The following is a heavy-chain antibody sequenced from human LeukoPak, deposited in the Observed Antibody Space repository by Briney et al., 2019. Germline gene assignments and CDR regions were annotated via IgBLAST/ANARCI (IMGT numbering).Heavy chain of an antibody. CDR1: GFTFSSYG. CDR3: PKSYSSGWWYMDV. CDR2: IRYDGSNK. D-gene: IGHD6-19*01. Sequence: GRSLSLACAASGFTFSSYGMRWVRQAARKGREWVPFIRYDGSNKYDADSVKGRFTISSDNSENTLYLQMNSLRTENTAVYYCPKSYSSGWWYMDVWGKGTTVTASS. J-gene: IGHJ6*03. V-gene: IGHV3-30*02.